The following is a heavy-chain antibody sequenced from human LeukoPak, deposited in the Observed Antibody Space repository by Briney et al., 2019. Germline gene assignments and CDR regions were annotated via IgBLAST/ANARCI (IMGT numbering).Heavy chain of an antibody. J-gene: IGHJ4*02. CDR1: RFTFSSYG. CDR3: VRGGYSSFDY. V-gene: IGHV3-30*02. CDR2: IRYDGSNK. D-gene: IGHD3-10*01. Sequence: GGSLRLSCAASRFTFSSYGMHWVRQAPGKGLEWLAFIRYDGSNKYYADSVKGRFTISRDNSKNLLYLQMNSLGAEDTAVYYCVRGGYSSFDYWGQGTLVTVSS.